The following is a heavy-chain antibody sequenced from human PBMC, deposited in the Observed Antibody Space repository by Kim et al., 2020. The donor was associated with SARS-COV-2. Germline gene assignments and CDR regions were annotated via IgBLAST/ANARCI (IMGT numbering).Heavy chain of an antibody. J-gene: IGHJ6*02. V-gene: IGHV3-11*04. Sequence: DSVKGRFPISRDNAKNSLYLQMNSLRAEDTAVYYCARRPRGYYYYYGMDVWGQGTTVTVSS. CDR3: ARRPRGYYYYYGMDV.